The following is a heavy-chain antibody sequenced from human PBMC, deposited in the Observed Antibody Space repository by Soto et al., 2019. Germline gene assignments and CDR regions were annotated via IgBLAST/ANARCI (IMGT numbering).Heavy chain of an antibody. CDR1: GGSISSYY. D-gene: IGHD3-9*01. CDR2: IYYSGST. CDR3: SICEFSTYDKLTGYPTAWYFDL. V-gene: IGHV4-59*01. Sequence: PSETLSLTCTVSGGSISSYYWSWIRQPPGKGLKWIGYIYYSGSTNYNPSLKSRVTISVDTSKNQFSLKLSSVTAAGTAVYYCSICEFSTYDKLTGYPTAWYFDLWGRGTLVTVSS. J-gene: IGHJ2*01.